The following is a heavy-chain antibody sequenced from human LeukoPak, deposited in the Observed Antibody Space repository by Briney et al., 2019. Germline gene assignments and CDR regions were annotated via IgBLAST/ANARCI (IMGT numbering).Heavy chain of an antibody. J-gene: IGHJ4*02. V-gene: IGHV3-30*18. D-gene: IGHD6-13*01. Sequence: PGGSLRLSCAGSGFPFSNYGMHWVRQAPGKGLEWVAVISYDGSNKYYADSAKGRFTISRDNSKNTLYLQMNSLRAEDTAVYYCAKDIAAAGCDYWGQGTLVTVSS. CDR3: AKDIAAAGCDY. CDR2: ISYDGSNK. CDR1: GFPFSNYG.